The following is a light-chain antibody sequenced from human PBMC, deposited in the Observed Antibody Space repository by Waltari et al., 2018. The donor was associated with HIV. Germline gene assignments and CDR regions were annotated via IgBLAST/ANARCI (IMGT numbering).Light chain of an antibody. Sequence: ENVLRQSPGTLSLSPGEPVSLSCRASRAVSGGYLAWYQQRPGQAPRLLIFGTSTRASGIPDRFSGSGSGTDFTLAISRLEPEDFAVYYCQQYGDSVLTFGGGTNIEIK. J-gene: IGKJ4*01. CDR3: QQYGDSVLT. CDR2: GTS. CDR1: RAVSGGY. V-gene: IGKV3-20*01.